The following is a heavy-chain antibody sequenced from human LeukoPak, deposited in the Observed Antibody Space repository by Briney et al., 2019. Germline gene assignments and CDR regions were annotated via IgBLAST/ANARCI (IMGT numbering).Heavy chain of an antibody. J-gene: IGHJ5*02. Sequence: PSETLSLTCTVSGGSISSSSYYWGWIRQPPGKGLEWIGSIYYSGSTYYNPSLKSRVTISVDTSKNQFSLKLSSVTAADTAVYYCARGGGLGPPRSYYDFWSGYSSIWFDPWGQGTLVTVSS. CDR3: ARGGGLGPPRSYYDFWSGYSSIWFDP. CDR2: IYYSGST. D-gene: IGHD3-3*01. CDR1: GGSISSSSYY. V-gene: IGHV4-39*07.